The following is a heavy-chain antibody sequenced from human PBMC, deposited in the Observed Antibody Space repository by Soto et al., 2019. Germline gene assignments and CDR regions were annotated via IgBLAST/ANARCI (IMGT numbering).Heavy chain of an antibody. CDR3: ARDLRGYCSSTSCPFDY. CDR1: GFTFSSYI. Sequence: GGSLRLSCAASGFTFSSYIMNWVRQAPGKGLEWVSSISSSSSYIYYADSVKGRFTISRDNAKNSLYLQMNSLRAEDTAVYYCARDLRGYCSSTSCPFDYWGQGTLVTVSS. CDR2: ISSSSSYI. J-gene: IGHJ4*02. D-gene: IGHD2-2*01. V-gene: IGHV3-21*01.